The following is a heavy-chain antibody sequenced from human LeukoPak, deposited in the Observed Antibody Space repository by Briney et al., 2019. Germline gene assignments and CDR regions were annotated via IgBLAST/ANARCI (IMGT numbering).Heavy chain of an antibody. J-gene: IGHJ4*02. CDR1: GGTFSSYA. V-gene: IGHV1-69*13. Sequence: ASVKVSCKASGGTFSSYAISWVRQAPGQGLEWMGGIIPIFGTANYAQKFQGRVKITADESTSTAYMELSSLRSEDTAVYYCARRSSGWYYFDYWGQGTLVTVSS. CDR2: IIPIFGTA. CDR3: ARRSSGWYYFDY. D-gene: IGHD6-19*01.